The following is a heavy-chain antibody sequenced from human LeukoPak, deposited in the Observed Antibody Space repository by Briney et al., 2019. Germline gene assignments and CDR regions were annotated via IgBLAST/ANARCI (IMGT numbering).Heavy chain of an antibody. CDR1: GYTFTGYY. CDR3: AIDSSGYYYFDY. J-gene: IGHJ4*02. Sequence: ASVKVSCKASGYTFTGYYLHWVRQAPGQGLEWMGWINPNSGGTNCAQKFQGRVTMTRDTSISTAYMELSRLRSDDTAVYYCAIDSSGYYYFDYWGQVTLVTVSP. D-gene: IGHD3-22*01. CDR2: INPNSGGT. V-gene: IGHV1-2*02.